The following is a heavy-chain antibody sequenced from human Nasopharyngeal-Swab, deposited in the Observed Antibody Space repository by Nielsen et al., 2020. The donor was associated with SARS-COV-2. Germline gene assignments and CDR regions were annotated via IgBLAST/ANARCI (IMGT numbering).Heavy chain of an antibody. CDR3: ARGGGLGYYDFWSCYSQTSDAFDI. Sequence: SETLSLTCTVSGGSISSYYWSWIRQPPGKGLEWMGYIYYSGSTNYNPSLKSRVTISVDTSKNQFSLKLSSVTAADTAVYYCARGGGLGYYDFWSCYSQTSDAFDIWGQGTMVTVSS. CDR1: GGSISSYY. J-gene: IGHJ3*02. CDR2: IYYSGST. V-gene: IGHV4-59*01. D-gene: IGHD3-3*01.